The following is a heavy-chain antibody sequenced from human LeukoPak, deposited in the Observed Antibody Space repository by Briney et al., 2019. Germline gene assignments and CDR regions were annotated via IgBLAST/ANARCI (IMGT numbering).Heavy chain of an antibody. CDR1: GFTFSTYG. V-gene: IGHV3-23*01. CDR2: ISGSGGST. CDR3: AKDASSGYPRWFDP. Sequence: GGSLRLSCAASGFTFSTYGMHWVRQAPGKGLEWVSAISGSGGSTYYADSVKGRFTISRDNSKNTLYLQMNSLRAEDTAVYYCAKDASSGYPRWFDPWGQGTLVTVSS. D-gene: IGHD3-22*01. J-gene: IGHJ5*02.